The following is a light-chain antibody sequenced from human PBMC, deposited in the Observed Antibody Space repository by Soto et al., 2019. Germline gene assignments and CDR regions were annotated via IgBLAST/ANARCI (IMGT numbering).Light chain of an antibody. V-gene: IGKV3-20*01. CDR2: SAS. Sequence: EIVLTQSPGTLSLSPGERATLSCRASQTVSNNYLVWYQQKPGQAPRLLIYSASSRATGIPDRFSGSRSRTDFIITISGLEPDDFAFYYCQQYDSSFPVTFGGGTKVEIK. J-gene: IGKJ4*01. CDR1: QTVSNNY. CDR3: QQYDSSFPVT.